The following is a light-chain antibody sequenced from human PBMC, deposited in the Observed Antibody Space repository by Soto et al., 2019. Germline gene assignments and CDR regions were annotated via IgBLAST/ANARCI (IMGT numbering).Light chain of an antibody. J-gene: IGLJ1*01. CDR1: SFDVGAYNY. Sequence: QSALTQPASVSGSPGQSIAISCTGTSFDVGAYNYVSWYQQHPGKVPKLIIYDVSSRPSGVSSRFSGSKSGNTASLTISGLXXXXXAXYYCCSYTTRYLYVFGSGTKLTVL. V-gene: IGLV2-14*03. CDR2: DVS. CDR3: CSYTTRYLYV.